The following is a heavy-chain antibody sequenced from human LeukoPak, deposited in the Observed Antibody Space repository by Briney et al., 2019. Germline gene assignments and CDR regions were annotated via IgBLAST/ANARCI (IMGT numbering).Heavy chain of an antibody. J-gene: IGHJ6*02. V-gene: IGHV4-31*03. Sequence: SETLSLTCTVSGGSIRAGNYSWSWIRQYPGKGLEWIGYIHYSGSTYYNPSLKSRVTISVDTSKNQFSLKLSSVTAADTAVYYCARDNRRYQLLSLDYYYGMDVWGQGTTVTVSS. D-gene: IGHD2-2*01. CDR3: ARDNRRYQLLSLDYYYGMDV. CDR1: GGSIRAGNYS. CDR2: IHYSGST.